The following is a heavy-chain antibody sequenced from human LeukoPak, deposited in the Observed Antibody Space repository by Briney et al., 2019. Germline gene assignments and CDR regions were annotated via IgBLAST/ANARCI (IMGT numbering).Heavy chain of an antibody. Sequence: GASVKVSCKASGYTFSSYDISWVRQAPGQGLEWMGWISAYNGSTNYAQKLQGRVTMTRDTSISTAYMELSRLRSDDTAVYYCASRGDIVATGYYYYGMDVWGQGTTVTVSS. J-gene: IGHJ6*02. D-gene: IGHD5-12*01. CDR3: ASRGDIVATGYYYYGMDV. CDR2: ISAYNGST. CDR1: GYTFSSYD. V-gene: IGHV1-18*01.